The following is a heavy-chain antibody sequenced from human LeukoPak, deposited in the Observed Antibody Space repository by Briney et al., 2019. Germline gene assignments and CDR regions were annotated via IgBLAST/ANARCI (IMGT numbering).Heavy chain of an antibody. J-gene: IGHJ6*02. CDR1: GGSISSYY. CDR3: ARVGSGYDFWSGRQLDYYYYGMDV. Sequence: SETLSLTCTVSGGSISSYYWSWIRQPPGKGLEWIGEINHSGSTNYNPSLKSRVTISVDTSKNQFSLKLSSVTAADTAVYYCARVGSGYDFWSGRQLDYYYYGMDVWGQGTTVTVSS. V-gene: IGHV4-34*01. CDR2: INHSGST. D-gene: IGHD3-3*01.